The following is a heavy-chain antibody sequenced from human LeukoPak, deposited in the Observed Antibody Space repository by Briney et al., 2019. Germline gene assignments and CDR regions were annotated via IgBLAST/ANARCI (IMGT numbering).Heavy chain of an antibody. CDR3: ARTRSPYGSGNNYFDY. CDR2: IYTSGST. J-gene: IGHJ4*02. D-gene: IGHD3-10*01. Sequence: SETLSLTCTVSGGSISSYYWSWIRQPPGKGLEWIGRIYTSGSTNYNPSLKSRVTMSVDTSKNQFSLKLSSVTAADTAVYYCARTRSPYGSGNNYFDYWGQGTLVTVSS. V-gene: IGHV4-4*07. CDR1: GGSISSYY.